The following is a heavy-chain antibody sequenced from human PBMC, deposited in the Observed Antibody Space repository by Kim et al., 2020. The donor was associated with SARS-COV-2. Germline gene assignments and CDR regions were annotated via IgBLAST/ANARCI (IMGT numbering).Heavy chain of an antibody. CDR3: TRSFGGSSAGDDFEY. V-gene: IGHV3-73*01. Sequence: SVKGRLTISRGDSKNTAYLQMNSLKHEDTAVYYCTRSFGGSSAGDDFEYWGQGTLVTVSS. D-gene: IGHD1-26*01. J-gene: IGHJ4*02.